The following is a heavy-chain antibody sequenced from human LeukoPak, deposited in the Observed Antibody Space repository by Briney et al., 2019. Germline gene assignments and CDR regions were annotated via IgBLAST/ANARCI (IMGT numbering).Heavy chain of an antibody. V-gene: IGHV1-69*05. Sequence: SVKVSCKASGGTFISYAISWVRQAPGQGREGMGGIIPMFGTANYAQKFQGRVTITTDESTSTAYMELSSLRSEDTAVYYCARPFRSGGRVWWFDPWGQGTLVTVSS. CDR1: GGTFISYA. J-gene: IGHJ5*02. CDR2: IIPMFGTA. CDR3: ARPFRSGGRVWWFDP. D-gene: IGHD2-15*01.